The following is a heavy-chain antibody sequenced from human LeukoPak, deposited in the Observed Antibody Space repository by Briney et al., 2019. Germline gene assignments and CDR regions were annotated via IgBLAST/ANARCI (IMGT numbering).Heavy chain of an antibody. CDR2: ISGGGGST. Sequence: GGSLRLSCAASGFTFSSYAMNWVRQAPGKGLEWVSGISGGGGSTYYADSVKGRFTISRDNSKNTLYLQMNSLRAEDTAVYYCATPLVPEAAAGHLDPWGQGTLVTVSS. CDR1: GFTFSSYA. CDR3: ATPLVPEAAAGHLDP. J-gene: IGHJ5*02. V-gene: IGHV3-23*01. D-gene: IGHD6-13*01.